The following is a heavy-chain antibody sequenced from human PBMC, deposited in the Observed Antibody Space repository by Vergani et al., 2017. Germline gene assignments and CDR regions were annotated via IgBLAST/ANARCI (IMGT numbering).Heavy chain of an antibody. CDR1: GYTFTSYA. J-gene: IGHJ6*02. Sequence: QAQLVQSGSELKKPGASVKVSCKASGYTFTSYAMNWVRQAPGQGLEWMGWINTNTGNPTYAQGFTGRFVFSLDTSVSTAYLQISSLKAEDTAVYSCARDKYYDILTCYLGRDGMDVWGQGTTVTVSS. V-gene: IGHV7-4-1*02. D-gene: IGHD3-9*01. CDR3: ARDKYYDILTCYLGRDGMDV. CDR2: INTNTGNP.